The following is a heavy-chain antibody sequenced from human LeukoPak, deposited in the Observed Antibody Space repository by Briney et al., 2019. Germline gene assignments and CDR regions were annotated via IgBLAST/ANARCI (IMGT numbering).Heavy chain of an antibody. V-gene: IGHV1-18*01. CDR3: ARALRHLIAVAGINFYY. CDR2: ISAYNGNT. Sequence: SSVKVSCKASGDTFTSYGISWVRQAPGQGLEWMGWISAYNGNTNYAQKLQGRVTMTTDTSTSTAYMELRSLRSYDTAVYYCARALRHLIAVAGINFYYWDQGTLVTVSS. D-gene: IGHD6-19*01. CDR1: GDTFTSYG. J-gene: IGHJ4*02.